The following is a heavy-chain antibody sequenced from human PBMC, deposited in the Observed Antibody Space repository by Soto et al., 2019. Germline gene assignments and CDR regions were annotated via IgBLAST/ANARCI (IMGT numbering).Heavy chain of an antibody. CDR1: GFTFSSYG. J-gene: IGHJ3*02. CDR2: IWYDGSNK. D-gene: IGHD5-18*01. V-gene: IGHV3-33*01. Sequence: PGGSLRLSCAASGFTFSSYGMHWVRQAPGKGLEWVAVIWYDGSNKYYADSVKGRFTISRDNSKNTLYLQMNSLRAEDTAVYYCAAEGGYSYGYAFDIWGQGTMVTVSS. CDR3: AAEGGYSYGYAFDI.